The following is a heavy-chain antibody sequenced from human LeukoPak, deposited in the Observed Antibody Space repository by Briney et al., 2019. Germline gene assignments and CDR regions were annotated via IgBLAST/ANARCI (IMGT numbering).Heavy chain of an antibody. CDR3: ARVRKDDYDFWSGYSYYMDV. CDR1: GGSISSYY. J-gene: IGHJ6*03. V-gene: IGHV4-4*07. D-gene: IGHD3-3*01. CDR2: IYTSGST. Sequence: SETLSLTCTVSGGSISSYYWSWIRQPAGWVLEWIGRIYTSGSTNYNPSLKSRVIMSVDTSKNQFSLKLSSVTAADTAVYYCARVRKDDYDFWSGYSYYMDVWGKGTTVTVSS.